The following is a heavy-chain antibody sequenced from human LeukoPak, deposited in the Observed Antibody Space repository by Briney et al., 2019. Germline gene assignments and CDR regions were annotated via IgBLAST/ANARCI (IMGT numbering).Heavy chain of an antibody. CDR3: AKTGAARFDS. J-gene: IGHJ4*02. CDR2: ISGSGGRT. CDR1: GFTFTTYT. D-gene: IGHD6-6*01. V-gene: IGHV3-23*01. Sequence: GGSLRLSCAASGFTFTTYTMTWVRQAPGKGLEWISNISGSGGRTYYADSVKGRFTISRDNSKNTLYLQMNSLRAEDTAVYYCAKTGAARFDSWGQGTLVTVSS.